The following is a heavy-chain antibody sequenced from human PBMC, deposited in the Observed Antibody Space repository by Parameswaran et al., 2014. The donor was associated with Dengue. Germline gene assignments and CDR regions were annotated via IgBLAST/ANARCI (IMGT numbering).Heavy chain of an antibody. D-gene: IGHD1-26*01. CDR2: IYYSGST. V-gene: IGHV4-59*13. CDR1: GGSISSYY. CDR3: ARVMGGYSGSYRIDY. J-gene: IGHJ4*02. Sequence: ASETLSLTCTVSGGSISSYYWSWIRQPPGKGLEWIGYIYYSGSTNYNPSLKSRVTISVDTSKNQFSLKLSSVTAADTAVYYCARVMGGYSGSYRIDYWGQGTLVTVSS.